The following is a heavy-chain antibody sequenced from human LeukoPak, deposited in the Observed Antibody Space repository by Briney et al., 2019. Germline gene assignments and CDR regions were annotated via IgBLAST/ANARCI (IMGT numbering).Heavy chain of an antibody. CDR2: LTGYGGA. V-gene: IGHV3-23*01. CDR1: GFTFSSYS. J-gene: IGHJ5*02. Sequence: GGCLRLSCAASGFTFSSYSMNWVRQAPGKGLQCSSTLTGYGGAYYADSGEGRFIISRDISKNTMFLQMYSLRAEDTAVYYCAEGAAAGKVDWFDPWGQGTLVTVSS. CDR3: AEGAAAGKVDWFDP. D-gene: IGHD6-13*01.